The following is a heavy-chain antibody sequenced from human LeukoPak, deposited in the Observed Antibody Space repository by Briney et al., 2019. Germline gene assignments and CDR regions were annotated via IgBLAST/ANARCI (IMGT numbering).Heavy chain of an antibody. CDR1: GFTFDNYA. CDR2: ISGDGHST. D-gene: IGHD6-19*01. Sequence: GGSLRLSCAASGFTFDNYAMHWVRHGPGKGLEWVSLISGDGHSTYYADSVKGRFTVSRDNSKNSLYLQMNSLRTEDTAFYYCSKDKGAVGDFDYWGQGTLVTVSS. J-gene: IGHJ4*02. V-gene: IGHV3-43*02. CDR3: SKDKGAVGDFDY.